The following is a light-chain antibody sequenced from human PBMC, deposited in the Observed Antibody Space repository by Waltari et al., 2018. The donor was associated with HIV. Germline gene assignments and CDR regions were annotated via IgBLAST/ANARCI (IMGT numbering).Light chain of an antibody. Sequence: EVVLTQSPATLSLSPGERATLSCRASQSVSSFLAWYQQKPGQAPRLLIYAASNRATGIPARFSGSGSGTDFTLTISSLEPEDFALYFCQQRNHWPLTFGPGTRVDIK. CDR2: AAS. CDR1: QSVSSF. CDR3: QQRNHWPLT. J-gene: IGKJ3*01. V-gene: IGKV3-11*01.